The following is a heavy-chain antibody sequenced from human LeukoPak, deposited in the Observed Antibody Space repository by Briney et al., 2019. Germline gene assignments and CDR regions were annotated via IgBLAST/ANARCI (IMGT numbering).Heavy chain of an antibody. CDR2: ISAYNGNT. Sequence: GASVKVSCKASGYTFTSYGVSWVRQAPGQGLEWMGWISAYNGNTNYAQKVQARVTMTRDTSTGTAYMELRSLRSDDTAVYYCARGLPWGQNSLYGMDVWGQGTTVTVSS. CDR3: ARGLPWGQNSLYGMDV. CDR1: GYTFTSYG. J-gene: IGHJ6*02. D-gene: IGHD7-27*01. V-gene: IGHV1-18*01.